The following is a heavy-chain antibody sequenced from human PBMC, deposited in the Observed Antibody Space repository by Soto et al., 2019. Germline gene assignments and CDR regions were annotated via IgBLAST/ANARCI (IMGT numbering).Heavy chain of an antibody. Sequence: EVQLVASGGGLVKPGGSLRLSCAASGFTFRTYSMNWVRQAPGEGLEWDSSISSSGSYIFYTDSVKGRFTISRDNAKNSLFLQMNNLRAEDTAVYYCAREADFGGYEAGAFDIWGQGTMVTVSS. CDR1: GFTFRTYS. CDR3: AREADFGGYEAGAFDI. D-gene: IGHD5-12*01. J-gene: IGHJ3*02. CDR2: ISSSGSYI. V-gene: IGHV3-21*01.